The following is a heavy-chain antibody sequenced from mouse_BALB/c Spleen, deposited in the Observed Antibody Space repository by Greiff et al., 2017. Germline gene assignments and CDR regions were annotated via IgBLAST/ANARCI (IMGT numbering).Heavy chain of an antibody. V-gene: IGHV1S29*02. Sequence: VQLKESGPELVKPGASVKLSCKASGYTFTDYNMHWVKQSHGKSLEWIGNIYPYNGGTGYNQKFKSKATLTVDNSSSTAYMELRSLTSEDSAVYYCARGDDYTWFAYWGQGTLVTVSA. CDR1: GYTFTDYN. D-gene: IGHD2-4*01. J-gene: IGHJ3*01. CDR2: IYPYNGGT. CDR3: ARGDDYTWFAY.